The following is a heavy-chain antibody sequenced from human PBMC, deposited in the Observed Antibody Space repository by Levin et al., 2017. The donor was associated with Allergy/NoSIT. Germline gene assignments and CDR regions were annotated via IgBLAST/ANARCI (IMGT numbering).Heavy chain of an antibody. Sequence: GGSLRLSCAASGFTFSSYAMSWVRQAPGKGLEWVSAISGSGGSTYYADSVKGRFTISRDNSKNTLYLQMNSLRAEDTAVYYCASSSRGSSSWFFGIFDPWGQGTLVTVSS. CDR2: ISGSGGST. CDR3: ASSSRGSSSWFFGIFDP. J-gene: IGHJ5*02. CDR1: GFTFSSYA. V-gene: IGHV3-23*01. D-gene: IGHD6-13*01.